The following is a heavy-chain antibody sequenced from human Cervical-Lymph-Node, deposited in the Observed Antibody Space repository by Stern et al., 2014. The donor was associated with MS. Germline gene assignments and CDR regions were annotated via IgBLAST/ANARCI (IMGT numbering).Heavy chain of an antibody. CDR3: AKGGGLDHWGYYGMDV. CDR2: ISYDGSNK. V-gene: IGHV3-30*18. Sequence: VQLVESGGGVVQPGRSLRLSCAASEFTFSTYGMHWVRQAPGKGLEWVAVISYDGSNKYYADSVKGRFTISRDNSKNTLYLQMNSLRAEDTAMYYCAKGGGLDHWGYYGMDVWGQGTTVTVSS. CDR1: EFTFSTYG. D-gene: IGHD2-15*01. J-gene: IGHJ6*02.